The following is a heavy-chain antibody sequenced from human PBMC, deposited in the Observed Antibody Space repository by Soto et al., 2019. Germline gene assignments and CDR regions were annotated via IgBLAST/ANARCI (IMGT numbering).Heavy chain of an antibody. CDR1: AGSISSGCYY. Sequence: PSETLSLTCTVSAGSISSGCYYLSWIRHQPGKGLEWIGYISYSGSNYYNPPLKSRVTISVDTSKNQFSLKLSSVTAADTAVYYGARLTTVTCYYFAYWGQGTLVTVSS. J-gene: IGHJ4*02. CDR3: ARLTTVTCYYFAY. CDR2: ISYSGSN. D-gene: IGHD4-17*01. V-gene: IGHV4-31*03.